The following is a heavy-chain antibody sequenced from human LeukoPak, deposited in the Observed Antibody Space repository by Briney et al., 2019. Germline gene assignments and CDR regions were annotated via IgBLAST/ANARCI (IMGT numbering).Heavy chain of an antibody. CDR2: IYYSGST. CDR1: GGSISSYY. Sequence: SETLSLTCTVSGGSISSYYWSWIRQPPGKGLEWIGYIYYSGSTNYNPSLKRRVTISVDTSKNQFSLKLSSVTAADTAVYYCARMMIARFDYWGQGTLVTVSS. V-gene: IGHV4-59*08. CDR3: ARMMIARFDY. J-gene: IGHJ4*02. D-gene: IGHD3-22*01.